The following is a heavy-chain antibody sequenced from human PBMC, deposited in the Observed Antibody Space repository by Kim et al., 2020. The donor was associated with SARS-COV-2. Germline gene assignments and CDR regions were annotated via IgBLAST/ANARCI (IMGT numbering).Heavy chain of an antibody. V-gene: IGHV3-23*01. CDR3: MKGGWGWIWDH. CDR2: IDGSDGTT. CDR1: GFTFTGYA. J-gene: IGHJ4*02. Sequence: GGSLRLSFTTSGFTFTGYAMSWVRQTPGKGLEWVSSIDGSDGTTYYVDSVKGRFTISRDNSKNTLYLQMNSLRADDTAVYYCMKGGWGWIWDHWGQGTRV. D-gene: IGHD2-2*03.